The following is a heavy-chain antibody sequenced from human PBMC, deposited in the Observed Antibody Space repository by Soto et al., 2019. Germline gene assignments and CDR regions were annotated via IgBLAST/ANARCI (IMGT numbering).Heavy chain of an antibody. Sequence: EVQLVESGGGLVQPGRSLRLSCAASGFTFDDYAMHWVRQAPGKGLEWVSGISWNSGSIGYAASVKGRFTISRDNAKNSLYLQMTSLRAEDTALYNCANGYSSSWYDLLFGPWGQGTLVTVSS. D-gene: IGHD6-13*01. J-gene: IGHJ5*02. CDR3: ANGYSSSWYDLLFGP. V-gene: IGHV3-9*01. CDR2: ISWNSGSI. CDR1: GFTFDDYA.